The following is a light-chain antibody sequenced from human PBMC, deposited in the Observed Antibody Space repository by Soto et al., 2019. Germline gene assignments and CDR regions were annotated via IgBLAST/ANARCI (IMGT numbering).Light chain of an antibody. V-gene: IGLV1-40*01. CDR3: QSYDSSLSVLYV. Sequence: QSVLTQPPSVSGAPGQRVSISCTGSSSNIGAGYDVHWFQQLPGTAPKLLIYGSSNRPSGVPDRLSGSKSGTSASLAITGLQAEDEADYYCQSYDSSLSVLYVFGTGTKLTVL. CDR1: SSNIGAGYD. CDR2: GSS. J-gene: IGLJ1*01.